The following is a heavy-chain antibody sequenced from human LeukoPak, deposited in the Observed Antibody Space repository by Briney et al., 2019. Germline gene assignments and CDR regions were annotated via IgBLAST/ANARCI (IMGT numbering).Heavy chain of an antibody. Sequence: GGSLRLSCAASGFTFSSYAMSWFRQAPGKGLEWVSAISGSGGSTYYADSVKGRFTISRDNSKNTLYLQMNSLRAEDTAVYYCAKSPGGGWLRHFDYWGQGTLVTVSS. J-gene: IGHJ4*02. D-gene: IGHD5-12*01. CDR2: ISGSGGST. V-gene: IGHV3-23*01. CDR1: GFTFSSYA. CDR3: AKSPGGGWLRHFDY.